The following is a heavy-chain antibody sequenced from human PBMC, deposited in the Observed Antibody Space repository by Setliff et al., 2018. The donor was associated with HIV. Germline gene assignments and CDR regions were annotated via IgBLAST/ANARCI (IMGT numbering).Heavy chain of an antibody. CDR3: AKDYSSGWFDY. CDR1: GFTFSGYS. Sequence: PGGSLRLSCAASGFTFSGYSMNWVRQAPGKGLEWVSSISSSSSYIYYADSVRGRFTISRDNAKNSLNLQMNSLRAEDTAVYYCAKDYSSGWFDYWGQGTLVTVSS. V-gene: IGHV3-21*04. J-gene: IGHJ4*02. D-gene: IGHD6-19*01. CDR2: ISSSSSYI.